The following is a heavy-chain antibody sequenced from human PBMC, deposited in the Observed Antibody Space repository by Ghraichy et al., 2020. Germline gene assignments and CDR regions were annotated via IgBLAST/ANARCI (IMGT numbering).Heavy chain of an antibody. CDR3: AKNSGDSSYSGPQY. CDR2: LSGGGDTT. CDR1: GFTFAGYG. Sequence: GGSLRLSCAASGFTFAGYGMSWVRQAPGKGPEWVSVLSGGGDTTFYADSVKGRFTISRDNSRNNVYLEMNSLRAEDTAIYYCAKNSGDSSYSGPQYWGQGTLVTVSS. D-gene: IGHD2-15*01. V-gene: IGHV3-23*01. J-gene: IGHJ4*02.